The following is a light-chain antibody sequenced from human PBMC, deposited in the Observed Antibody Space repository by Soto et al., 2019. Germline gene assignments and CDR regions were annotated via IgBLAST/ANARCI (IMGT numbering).Light chain of an antibody. Sequence: DIQMTQSPSSVSASVGDRVTITCRASQGISSWLAWYQQTPGKPPKLLIYAAGSLQSGVPSRFRGSGSGKDFNLTLSRLQPEDFATYYCQQGHSFPFTFGQGTKLEIK. CDR3: QQGHSFPFT. V-gene: IGKV1-12*01. J-gene: IGKJ2*01. CDR2: AAG. CDR1: QGISSW.